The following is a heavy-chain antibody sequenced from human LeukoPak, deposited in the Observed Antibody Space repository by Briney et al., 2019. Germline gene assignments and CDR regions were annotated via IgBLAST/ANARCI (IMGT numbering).Heavy chain of an antibody. D-gene: IGHD3-22*01. J-gene: IGHJ4*02. CDR1: GFTFSSYA. CDR2: ISYDGSNK. V-gene: IGHV3-30-3*01. Sequence: GGSLRLSCAASGFTFSSYAMHWVRQAPGKGLEWVAVISYDGSNKYYADSVKGRFTISRDNSKNTLYLRMNSLRAEDTAVYYCARAPHYYDSSGYFYWGQGTLVTVSS. CDR3: ARAPHYYDSSGYFY.